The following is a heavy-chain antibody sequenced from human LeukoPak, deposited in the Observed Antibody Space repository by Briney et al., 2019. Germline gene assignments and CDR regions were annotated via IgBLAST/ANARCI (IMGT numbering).Heavy chain of an antibody. CDR1: VYTFTRYD. CDR3: ARGPRGEPDYYMDV. Sequence: ASVKVSCTASVYTFTRYDINWVRQAPGQGGERMGWMTPNSDYPCCAQKFQGRVTMTRNTSISTAYMELSILRSEDTAVYYCARGPRGEPDYYMDVWGKGTTVTVSS. J-gene: IGHJ6*03. V-gene: IGHV1-8*01. CDR2: MTPNSDYP. D-gene: IGHD3-10*01.